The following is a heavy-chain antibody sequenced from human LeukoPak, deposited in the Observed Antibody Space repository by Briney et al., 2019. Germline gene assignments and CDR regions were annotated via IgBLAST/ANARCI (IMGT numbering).Heavy chain of an antibody. CDR1: GFTVSSNY. CDR2: INRGGHNT. CDR3: AIGIDGAFNS. J-gene: IGHJ4*02. D-gene: IGHD3-16*01. V-gene: IGHV3-53*01. Sequence: GGSLRLSCAASGFTVSSNYMSWVRQAPGKGLEWVSEINRGGHNTYYTDSVKGRFTTSRDNSKNTLFLQMTSLRTEDTAIYYCAIGIDGAFNSWGQGTLVTVSP.